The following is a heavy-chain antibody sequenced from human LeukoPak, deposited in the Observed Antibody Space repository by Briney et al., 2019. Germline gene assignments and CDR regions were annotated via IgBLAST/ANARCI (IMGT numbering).Heavy chain of an antibody. D-gene: IGHD3/OR15-3a*01. CDR2: IKQDGSEK. CDR3: ARDRAALQDWVEFDP. Sequence: PGGSLRLSCAASGFTFSSYWMSWVRQAPGKGLEWVANIKQDGSEKYYVDSVKGRFTISRDNAKNSLYLQMNSLRAEDTAVYFCARDRAALQDWVEFDPWGQGTPVIVSS. V-gene: IGHV3-7*01. CDR1: GFTFSSYW. J-gene: IGHJ5*02.